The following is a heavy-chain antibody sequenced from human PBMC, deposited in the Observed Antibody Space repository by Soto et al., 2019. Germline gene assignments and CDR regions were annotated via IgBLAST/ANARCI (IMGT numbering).Heavy chain of an antibody. Sequence: ASVKVYFKASGYTFTGYYMHLVRQAPGQGLEWMGWINPNSGGTNYAQKFQGWVTMTRDTSISTAYMELSRLRSDDTALYYCARDPRKIGSIAADGTRWFDPWGQGTLVTVSS. CDR3: ARDPRKIGSIAADGTRWFDP. CDR2: INPNSGGT. J-gene: IGHJ5*02. V-gene: IGHV1-2*04. D-gene: IGHD6-13*01. CDR1: GYTFTGYY.